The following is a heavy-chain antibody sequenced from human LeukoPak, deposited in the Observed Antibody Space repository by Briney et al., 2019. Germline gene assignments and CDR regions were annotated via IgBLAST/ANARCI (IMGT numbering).Heavy chain of an antibody. CDR3: ARSRPLGYCSSTSCFDHNWFDP. D-gene: IGHD2-2*01. Sequence: ASVKVSCRASGYTFTSYYMHWVRQAPGQGLEWMGIINPSGGSTSYAQKFQGRVTMTRDMSTSTVYMELSSLRSEDTAVYYCARSRPLGYCSSTSCFDHNWFDPWGQGTLVTVSS. CDR1: GYTFTSYY. J-gene: IGHJ5*02. V-gene: IGHV1-46*01. CDR2: INPSGGST.